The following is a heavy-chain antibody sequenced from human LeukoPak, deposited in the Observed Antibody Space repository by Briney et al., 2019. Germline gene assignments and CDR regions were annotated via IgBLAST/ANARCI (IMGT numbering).Heavy chain of an antibody. CDR1: GYTFTSYA. CDR3: ARDRYGDGFAHLDS. Sequence: VSVKVSCKASGYTFTSYAIHWVRQAPGQGLEWMGWISPSGCTDYPQKFQGRVAITWDTSITTAYMDLSRLTSDDTAVYYCARDRYGDGFAHLDSWGQGALVTAST. V-gene: IGHV1-2*02. D-gene: IGHD5-24*01. J-gene: IGHJ4*02. CDR2: ISPSGCT.